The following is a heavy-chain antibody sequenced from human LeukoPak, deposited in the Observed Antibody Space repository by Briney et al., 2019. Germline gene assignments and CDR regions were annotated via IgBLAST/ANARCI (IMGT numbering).Heavy chain of an antibody. V-gene: IGHV1-18*01. Sequence: GASVKVSCKASGYTFTSYGISWVRQAPGQGLEWMGWISAYNGNTNYAQKLQGRVTMTTDTSTSTAYMELRSLRSDDTAVYYCARAVLLWFGDSQKAFDIWGQGTMVTVSS. CDR1: GYTFTSYG. CDR3: ARAVLLWFGDSQKAFDI. D-gene: IGHD3-10*01. CDR2: ISAYNGNT. J-gene: IGHJ3*02.